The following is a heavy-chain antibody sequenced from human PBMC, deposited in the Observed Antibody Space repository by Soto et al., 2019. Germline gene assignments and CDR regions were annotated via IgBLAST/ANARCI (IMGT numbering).Heavy chain of an antibody. CDR2: INHTGST. V-gene: IGHV4-34*09. D-gene: IGHD2-15*01. Sequence: PSETLSLTCAVYGGSVNGYYWNWIRQPPGKGLEWIGEINHTGSTYYNPSLKSRVTISVDTSKNQFSLKLSSVTAADTAVYYCAREWAATDDNWFDPWGQGTLVTVSS. J-gene: IGHJ5*02. CDR1: GGSVNGYY. CDR3: AREWAATDDNWFDP.